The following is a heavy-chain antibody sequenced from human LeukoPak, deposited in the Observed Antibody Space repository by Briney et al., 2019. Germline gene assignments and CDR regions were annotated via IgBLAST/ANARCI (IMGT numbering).Heavy chain of an antibody. CDR2: INHSGST. CDR3: ASYAKDIVVLPAASIYWYFDL. CDR1: GXSFSGYY. D-gene: IGHD2-2*01. J-gene: IGHJ2*01. V-gene: IGHV4-34*01. Sequence: PSETLSLTCAVYGXSFSGYYGSWIRQPPGKGLEWIGEINHSGSTNYNPSLKSRVTISVDTSKNQFSLKLSSVTAADTAVYYCASYAKDIVVLPAASIYWYFDLWGRGTLVTVSS.